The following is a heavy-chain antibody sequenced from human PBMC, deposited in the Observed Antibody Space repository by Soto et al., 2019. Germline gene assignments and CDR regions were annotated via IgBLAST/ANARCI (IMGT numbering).Heavy chain of an antibody. V-gene: IGHV1-69*13. CDR2: IIPIFGTA. D-gene: IGHD2-21*01. CDR3: AREGPPRIAVDHNWFDP. CDR1: GGTFSSYA. Sequence: SVKVSCKASGGTFSSYAISWVRQAPGQGLEWMGGIIPIFGTANYAQKFQGRVTITADESTSTAYMELSSLRSEDTAVYYCAREGPPRIAVDHNWFDPWGQGTLVTVSS. J-gene: IGHJ5*02.